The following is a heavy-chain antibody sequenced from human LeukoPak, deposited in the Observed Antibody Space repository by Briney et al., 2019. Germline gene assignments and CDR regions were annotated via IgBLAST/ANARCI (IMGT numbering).Heavy chain of an antibody. J-gene: IGHJ4*02. D-gene: IGHD6-13*01. V-gene: IGHV3-30*04. CDR1: GFTFRGYT. CDR3: AREGGNSTSWGYFDY. Sequence: GRSLRLSCGASGFTFRGYTMHWVRQAPGKGLQWVAVISWDGNKKFYADSVEGRFTISRDNSKNTLSLQMNSLRIEDTALYYCAREGGNSTSWGYFDYWGQGTLVTVSS. CDR2: ISWDGNKK.